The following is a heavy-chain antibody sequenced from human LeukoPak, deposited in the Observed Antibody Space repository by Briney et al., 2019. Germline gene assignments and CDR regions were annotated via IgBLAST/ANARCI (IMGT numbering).Heavy chain of an antibody. CDR1: GGSFSGYY. CDR3: ASFRVVNGETYYYDSSGYQPSDY. CDR2: INHSGST. V-gene: IGHV4-34*01. J-gene: IGHJ4*02. Sequence: SETLSLTCAVYGGSFSGYYWSWIRQPPGKGLEWIGEINHSGSTNYNPSLKSRVTISVDTSKNQFSLKLSSVSAADTAVYYCASFRVVNGETYYYDSSGYQPSDYWGQGTLVTVSS. D-gene: IGHD3-22*01.